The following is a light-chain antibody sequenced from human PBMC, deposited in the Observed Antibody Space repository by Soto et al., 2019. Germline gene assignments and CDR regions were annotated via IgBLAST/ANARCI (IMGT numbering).Light chain of an antibody. Sequence: QSALTQPASVSGSPGQSITISCTGTSTDVCGYNYVSWYQQHPGKAPKLMMYEVSHRPSGVSNRFSGSKSGNTASLTIAGLQAEDEADYSCSAYTSSSTHGVFGGGTKLTVL. J-gene: IGLJ2*01. CDR3: SAYTSSSTHGV. V-gene: IGLV2-14*01. CDR2: EVS. CDR1: STDVCGYNY.